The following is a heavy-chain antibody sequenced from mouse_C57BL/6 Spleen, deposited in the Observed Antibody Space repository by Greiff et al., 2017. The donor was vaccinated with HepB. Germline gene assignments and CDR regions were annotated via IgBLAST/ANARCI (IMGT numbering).Heavy chain of an antibody. J-gene: IGHJ3*01. CDR1: GFNIKDDY. CDR2: IDPEIGDT. V-gene: IGHV14-4*01. D-gene: IGHD2-1*01. CDR3: TDGTWFAY. Sequence: VQLKESGAELVRPGASVKLSCTASGFNIKDDYMHWVKQRPEQGLEWIGWIDPEIGDTEYASKFQGKATITADTYANTAYLQLSSLTSEDTAVYYCTDGTWFAYWGQGTLVTVSA.